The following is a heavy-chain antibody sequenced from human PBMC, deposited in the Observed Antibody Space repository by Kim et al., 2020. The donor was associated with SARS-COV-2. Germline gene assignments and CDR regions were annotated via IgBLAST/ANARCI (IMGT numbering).Heavy chain of an antibody. Sequence: ASVKVSCKASGYTFTSYGISWVRQAPGQGLEWMGWISAYNGNTNYAQKLQGRVTMTTDTSTSTAYMELRSLRSDDTAVYYCARVADTVTTPSFDYWGQGTLVTVSS. D-gene: IGHD4-17*01. V-gene: IGHV1-18*04. CDR1: GYTFTSYG. J-gene: IGHJ4*02. CDR2: ISAYNGNT. CDR3: ARVADTVTTPSFDY.